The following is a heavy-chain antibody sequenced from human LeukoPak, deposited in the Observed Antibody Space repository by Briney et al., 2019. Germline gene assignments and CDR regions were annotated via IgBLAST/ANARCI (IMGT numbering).Heavy chain of an antibody. CDR3: ATPTNVLLWFGELGY. V-gene: IGHV3-53*05. Sequence: GGSLRLSCAASGFTVSSNYMSWVRQAPGKGLEWVSVIYSGGSTYYADSVKGRFTISRDNSKNTLYLQMNSLRAEDTAVYYCATPTNVLLWFGELGYWGQGTLVTVSS. CDR1: GFTVSSNY. D-gene: IGHD3-10*01. J-gene: IGHJ4*02. CDR2: IYSGGST.